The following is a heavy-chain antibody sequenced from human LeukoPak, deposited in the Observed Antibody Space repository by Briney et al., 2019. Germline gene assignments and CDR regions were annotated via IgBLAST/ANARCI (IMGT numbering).Heavy chain of an antibody. CDR1: GFTFSNVW. D-gene: IGHD3-10*01. CDR3: TTQRSRITMVRGVIRSDH. V-gene: IGHV3-15*01. CDR2: IKSKTDGGTT. Sequence: EAGGSLTLSCAPSGFTFSNVWLSWVRQGPGKGLEWVGRIKSKTDGGTTDYAAPVKGRLTISRDDSKNTLYLQMNSLKTEDTAVYYCTTQRSRITMVRGVIRSDHWGQGTLVTVSS. J-gene: IGHJ4*02.